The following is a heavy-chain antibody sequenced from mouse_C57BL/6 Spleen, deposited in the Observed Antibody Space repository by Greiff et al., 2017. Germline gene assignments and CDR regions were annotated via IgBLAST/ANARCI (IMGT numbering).Heavy chain of an antibody. V-gene: IGHV7-3*01. J-gene: IGHJ2*01. Sequence: EVQLVESGGGLVQPGGSLSLSCAASGFTFTDYYMSWVRQPPGKALEWLGFIRNKANGYTTEYSASVKGRFTISRDNSQSILYLQMNALRAEDSATYYCARVTTVRGPYYFDYWGQGTTLTVSS. CDR2: IRNKANGYTT. CDR1: GFTFTDYY. CDR3: ARVTTVRGPYYFDY. D-gene: IGHD1-1*01.